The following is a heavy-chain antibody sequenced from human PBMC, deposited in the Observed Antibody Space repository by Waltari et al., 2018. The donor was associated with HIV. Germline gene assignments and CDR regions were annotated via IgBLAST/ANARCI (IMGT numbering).Heavy chain of an antibody. Sequence: QAQLVQSGAEVKKPGASVKVSCKASGYTFTSYDINWVRQAAGQGLEWVGWMNPNGVHTNLAQKFQGRVTMTMDTSISTAYMELTDLRSDDTAVYFCATGRSNSASWGQGTLVTVSS. CDR3: ATGRSNSAS. D-gene: IGHD6-13*01. V-gene: IGHV1-8*01. CDR2: MNPNGVHT. CDR1: GYTFTSYD. J-gene: IGHJ5*02.